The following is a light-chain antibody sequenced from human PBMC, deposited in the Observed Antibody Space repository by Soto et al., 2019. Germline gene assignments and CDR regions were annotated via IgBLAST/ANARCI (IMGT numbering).Light chain of an antibody. CDR3: QQYNTYPWT. CDR1: QTINDW. CDR2: DAS. J-gene: IGKJ1*01. V-gene: IGKV1-5*01. Sequence: DIQMTQSPSTLSASVGDRVTITCRASQTINDWLAWYQQKPGKAPKLLIPDASNLESGVPSRFGGSGSGTEFTLTISSLQPDDFAIDYCQQYNTYPWTFGQVTKVEIK.